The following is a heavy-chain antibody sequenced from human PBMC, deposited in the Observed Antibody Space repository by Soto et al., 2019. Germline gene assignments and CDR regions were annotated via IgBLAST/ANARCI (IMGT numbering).Heavy chain of an antibody. Sequence: SDTLSLTCAVSGGSISSGGYSWSWIRQPPGKGLEWIGYIYHSGSTYYNPSLKSRVTISVDRSKNQFSLKLSSVTAADTAVYYCARSQTTVPSYDYWGQGTLVTVSS. J-gene: IGHJ4*02. D-gene: IGHD4-17*01. CDR1: GGSISSGGYS. CDR3: ARSQTTVPSYDY. V-gene: IGHV4-30-2*01. CDR2: IYHSGST.